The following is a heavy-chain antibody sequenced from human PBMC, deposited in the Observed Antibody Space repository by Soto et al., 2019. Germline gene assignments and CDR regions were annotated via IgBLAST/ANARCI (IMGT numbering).Heavy chain of an antibody. Sequence: QVQLVQSGAEVKKPGSSVKVSCKTSGVSFNNNGIGWVRQAPGHGLEWMGGVSPPFRTSNYARKFQGRISITADASTGTVNMELSSLTSAGTAQYYCARVLYYGSGRYSPYGMDVWGQGTTVTVSS. J-gene: IGHJ6*02. CDR1: GVSFNNNG. CDR3: ARVLYYGSGRYSPYGMDV. V-gene: IGHV1-69*01. D-gene: IGHD3-10*01. CDR2: VSPPFRTS.